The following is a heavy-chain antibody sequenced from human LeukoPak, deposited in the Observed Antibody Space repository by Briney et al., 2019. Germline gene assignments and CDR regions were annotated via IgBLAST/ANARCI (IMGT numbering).Heavy chain of an antibody. Sequence: GGSLRLSCAASGFTFSSYAMHWVRQAPGKGLEWVAVISYDGSNKYYADSVKGRFTISRDNSKNTLYLQMNSLRAEDTAVYYCARDHDEGGTNLYYFDYWGQGTLVTVSS. CDR3: ARDHDEGGTNLYYFDY. V-gene: IGHV3-30-3*01. CDR1: GFTFSSYA. D-gene: IGHD2-2*01. J-gene: IGHJ4*02. CDR2: ISYDGSNK.